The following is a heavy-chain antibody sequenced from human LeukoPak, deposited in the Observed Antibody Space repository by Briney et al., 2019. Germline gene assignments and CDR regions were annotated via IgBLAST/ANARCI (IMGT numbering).Heavy chain of an antibody. J-gene: IGHJ4*02. CDR3: ARSVGLAGYYFDY. CDR1: GYIFTGYY. V-gene: IGHV1-2*02. Sequence: ASVKVSCKASGYIFTGYYMHWVRQAPGQGLEWMGWINPNSGGTNYAQKFQGRVTMTRDTSISTAYMELSRLRSDDTAVYYCARSVGLAGYYFDYWGQGTLVTVSS. CDR2: INPNSGGT. D-gene: IGHD6-19*01.